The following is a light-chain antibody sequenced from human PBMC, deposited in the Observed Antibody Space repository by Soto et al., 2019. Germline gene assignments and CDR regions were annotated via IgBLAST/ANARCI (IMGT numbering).Light chain of an antibody. CDR1: QTISTY. J-gene: IGKJ4*01. CDR3: QQGYNNNPLT. CDR2: AAS. V-gene: IGKV1-39*01. Sequence: DIQMTQSPSSLSASVGDRITITCRASQTISTYLNWYQQKPGKAPKLLIYAASSLQSGVPSRFSGSRSGTDFTLTITGLQPEDFATYYCQQGYNNNPLTFGGGTKVEIK.